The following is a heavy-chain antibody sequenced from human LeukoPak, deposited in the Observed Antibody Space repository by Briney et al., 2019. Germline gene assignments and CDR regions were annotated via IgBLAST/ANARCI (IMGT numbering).Heavy chain of an antibody. Sequence: PGRSLRLSCAASGFTFSSYAMHWVRQAPGKGLEWVAVISYDGSNKYYADSVKGRFTISRDNSKNTLYLQMNSLRAEDTAVHYCASIDGYNYTDYWGQGTLVTVSS. CDR1: GFTFSSYA. CDR3: ASIDGYNYTDY. J-gene: IGHJ4*02. D-gene: IGHD5-24*01. V-gene: IGHV3-30-3*01. CDR2: ISYDGSNK.